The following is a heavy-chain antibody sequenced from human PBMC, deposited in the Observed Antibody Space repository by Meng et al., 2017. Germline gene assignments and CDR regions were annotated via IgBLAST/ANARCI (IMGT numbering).Heavy chain of an antibody. D-gene: IGHD6-19*01. J-gene: IGHJ2*01. CDR1: GGYFSGYY. CDR2: INRSGST. CDR3: AREIAVAAHYYWYFDL. V-gene: IGHV4-34*02. Sequence: QVHLQQWGAGLLKPSETLSLTCAVYGGYFSGYYWSWVRQPPGKGLEWIGEINRSGSTNYNPSLKSRVTISVDTSKNQFSLKLNSVTAADTAVYYCAREIAVAAHYYWYFDLWGRGTLVTVSS.